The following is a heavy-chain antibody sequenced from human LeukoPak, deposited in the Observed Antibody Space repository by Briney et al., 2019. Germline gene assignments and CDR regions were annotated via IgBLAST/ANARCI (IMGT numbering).Heavy chain of an antibody. J-gene: IGHJ4*02. D-gene: IGHD5-12*01. V-gene: IGHV3-11*01. CDR1: RFSFRDYY. CDR3: ARGYVNFDY. Sequence: PGGSLRLSCAASRFSFRDYYMSWIRQAPGKGLEWVSYIGGNGNTIFYADSVKGRFTISRDNAKNSLYLQMNRLRAEDTAVYYCARGYVNFDYWGREPWSPSPQ. CDR2: IGGNGNTI.